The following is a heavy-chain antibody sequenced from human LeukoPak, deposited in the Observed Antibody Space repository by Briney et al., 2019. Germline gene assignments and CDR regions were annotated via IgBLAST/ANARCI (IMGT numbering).Heavy chain of an antibody. Sequence: GGSLRLSCAASGLTFSSCWMSWVRQAPGKGLEWVANIKQDGSEKYYVDSVEGRFTISRDSAKNSLFLQMNSLRAEDTAVYYCARDKYSSGSFDYWGQGTLVTVSS. CDR3: ARDKYSSGSFDY. CDR1: GLTFSSCW. V-gene: IGHV3-7*01. J-gene: IGHJ4*02. CDR2: IKQDGSEK. D-gene: IGHD6-19*01.